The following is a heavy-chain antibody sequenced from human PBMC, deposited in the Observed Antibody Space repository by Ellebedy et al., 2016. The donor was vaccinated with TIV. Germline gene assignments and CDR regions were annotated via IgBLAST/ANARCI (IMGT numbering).Heavy chain of an antibody. J-gene: IGHJ4*02. CDR1: GFSFSDYS. CDR2: ITSSSNII. V-gene: IGHV3-48*01. Sequence: GESLKISCAASGFSFSDYSMNWFRQAQGKGLEWVSYITSSSNIIYYADSVRGRFTISRDNAKNSLYLQMNSLRAEDTALYYCASTVVVIAARDYWGQGTLVTVSS. D-gene: IGHD2-15*01. CDR3: ASTVVVIAARDY.